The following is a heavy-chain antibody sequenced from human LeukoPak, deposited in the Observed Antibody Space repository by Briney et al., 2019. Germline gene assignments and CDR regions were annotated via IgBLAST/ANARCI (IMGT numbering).Heavy chain of an antibody. CDR2: IYTSGST. J-gene: IGHJ5*02. CDR3: ARGAAAYWFDP. CDR1: GGSISSYY. Sequence: PSETLSLTCTVSGGSISSYYWSWIRQPAGKGLEWIGRIYTSGSTNYNPSLKSRVTISVDKSKNQFSLKLSSVTAADPAVYYCARGAAAYWFDPWGQGTLVTVSS. V-gene: IGHV4-4*07. D-gene: IGHD2-2*01.